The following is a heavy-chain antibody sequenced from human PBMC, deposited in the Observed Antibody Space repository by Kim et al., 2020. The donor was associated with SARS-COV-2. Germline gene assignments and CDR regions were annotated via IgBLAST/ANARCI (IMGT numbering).Heavy chain of an antibody. CDR3: ARGSSSSIGYFQH. V-gene: IGHV3-30-3*01. J-gene: IGHJ1*01. D-gene: IGHD6-6*01. CDR1: GFTFSSYA. CDR2: ISYDGSNK. Sequence: GGSLRLSCAASGFTFSSYAMHWVRQAPGKGLEWVAVISYDGSNKYYADSVKGRFTISRDNSKNTLYLQMNSLRAEDTAVYYCARGSSSSIGYFQHWGQGTLVTVSS.